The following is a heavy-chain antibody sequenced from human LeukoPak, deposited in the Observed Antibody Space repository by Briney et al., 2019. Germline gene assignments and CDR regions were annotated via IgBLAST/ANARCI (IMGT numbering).Heavy chain of an antibody. CDR3: ARGDPIPPRNWFDP. CDR2: VNPNRGGT. D-gene: IGHD2-21*01. J-gene: IGHJ5*02. Sequence: ASVKVSCKASGYTFTGYYMHWVRQAPGQGREWMGWVNPNRGGTNYAQKFQGRVTMTRDTSISTAYMELSRLRSDDTAVYYCARGDPIPPRNWFDPWGQGTLVTVSS. CDR1: GYTFTGYY. V-gene: IGHV1-2*02.